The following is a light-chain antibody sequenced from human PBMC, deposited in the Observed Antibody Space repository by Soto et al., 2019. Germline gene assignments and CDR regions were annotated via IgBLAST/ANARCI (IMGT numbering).Light chain of an antibody. Sequence: QSVLTQPPSVSGAPGQRVTISFTGSSTNIGARYDVHWYQQLPGAAPKLLIYGDNNRPSGVPDRFSASKSGASASLAITGLQAEDEADYYCQSYDTSRSGFYVFGTGTKLTVL. CDR1: STNIGARYD. CDR3: QSYDTSRSGFYV. CDR2: GDN. J-gene: IGLJ1*01. V-gene: IGLV1-40*01.